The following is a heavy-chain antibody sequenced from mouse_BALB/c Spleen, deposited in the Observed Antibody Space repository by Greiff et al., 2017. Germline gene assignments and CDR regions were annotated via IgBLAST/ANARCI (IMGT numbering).Heavy chain of an antibody. D-gene: IGHD2-4*01. J-gene: IGHJ2*01. CDR1: GFNIKDTY. CDR3: ARSGLRRDFDY. V-gene: IGHV14-3*02. Sequence: DVQLQESGAELVKPGASVKLSCTASGFNIKDTYMHWVKQRPEQGLEWIGRIDPANGNTKYDPKFQGKATITADTSSNTAYLQLSSLTSEDTAVYYCARSGLRRDFDYWGQGTTLTVSS. CDR2: IDPANGNT.